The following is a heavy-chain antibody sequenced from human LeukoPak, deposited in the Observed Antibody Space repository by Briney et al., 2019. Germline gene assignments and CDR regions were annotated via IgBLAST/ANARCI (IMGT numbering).Heavy chain of an antibody. Sequence: PGGSLRLSCAASGITFRSYAMSWVRQARGKGLEWVAATNGDGGSTYYADSVKGRFTISRDNSNNTLFLQMNSLRVEDTAVYYCAKWGAQSGSYRVVDCWGRGTLVTVSS. CDR2: TNGDGGST. V-gene: IGHV3-23*01. D-gene: IGHD3-10*01. J-gene: IGHJ4*02. CDR1: GITFRSYA. CDR3: AKWGAQSGSYRVVDC.